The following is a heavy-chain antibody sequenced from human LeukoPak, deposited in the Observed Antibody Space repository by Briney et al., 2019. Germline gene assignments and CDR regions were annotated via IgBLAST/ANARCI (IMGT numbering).Heavy chain of an antibody. V-gene: IGHV3-33*01. CDR2: IWHDGSNK. Sequence: GGSLRLSCAASGFTFSSYGMHWVRQAPGKGLEWVAVIWHDGSNKYYADSVKGRFTISRDNSKNTLCLQRNSLRAEDTAVYYCARGAFDPWGQGTLVTVSS. J-gene: IGHJ5*02. CDR1: GFTFSSYG. CDR3: ARGAFDP.